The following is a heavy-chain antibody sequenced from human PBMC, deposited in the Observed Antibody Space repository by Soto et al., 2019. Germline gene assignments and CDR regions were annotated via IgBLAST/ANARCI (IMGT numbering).Heavy chain of an antibody. CDR3: ARDRGSSGWYPYYYYYYGMDV. D-gene: IGHD6-19*01. CDR2: ISAYNGNT. Sequence: QVQLVQSGAEVKKPGASVKVSCKASGYTFTSYGISWVRQAPGQGLEWMGWISAYNGNTNYAQKLQGRVTMTTDTSTSTAYMELRSLRSDDTAVYYCARDRGSSGWYPYYYYYYGMDVWGQGTTVTVSS. V-gene: IGHV1-18*01. J-gene: IGHJ6*02. CDR1: GYTFTSYG.